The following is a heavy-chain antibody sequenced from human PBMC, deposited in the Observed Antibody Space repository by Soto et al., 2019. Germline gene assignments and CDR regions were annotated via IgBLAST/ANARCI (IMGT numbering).Heavy chain of an antibody. CDR3: ARAQGDYFDY. D-gene: IGHD1-26*01. CDR2: IFYSGST. CDR1: GGSISSGGYY. V-gene: IGHV4-31*03. J-gene: IGHJ4*02. Sequence: SETLSLTCTVSGGSISSGGYYWSWIRQHPGKGLEWIGYIFYSGSTYYNPSLKSRVAISVDTSKNQFSLKLSSVTAADTAVYYCARAQGDYFDYWSQGTLVTVSS.